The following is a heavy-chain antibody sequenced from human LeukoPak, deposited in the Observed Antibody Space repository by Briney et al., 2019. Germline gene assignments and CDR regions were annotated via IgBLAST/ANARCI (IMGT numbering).Heavy chain of an antibody. V-gene: IGHV3-21*01. D-gene: IGHD6-19*01. J-gene: IGHJ6*03. CDR1: GFTFSSYS. CDR2: ISSSSSYI. CDR3: ARLSSGWNYYYYYMDV. Sequence: GGSLRLSCAASGFTFSSYSMNWVRQAPGKGLEWVSSISSSSSYIYYADSVKGRFTISRDNAKNSLYLQMNSLRAEDTAVYYCARLSSGWNYYYYYMDVWGKGTTVTVSS.